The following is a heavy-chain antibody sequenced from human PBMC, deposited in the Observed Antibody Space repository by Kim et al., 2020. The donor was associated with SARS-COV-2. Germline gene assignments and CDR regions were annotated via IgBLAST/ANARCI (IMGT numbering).Heavy chain of an antibody. CDR1: GFTFSSYA. Sequence: GGSLRLSCAASGFTFSSYAMSWVRQAPGKGLEWVSAISGSGGSTYYADSVKGRFTISRDNSKNTLYLQMNSLRAEDTAVYYCAKGLTYCSGGSCYAYLDYYYGMDVWGQGTTVTVSS. D-gene: IGHD2-15*01. CDR3: AKGLTYCSGGSCYAYLDYYYGMDV. CDR2: ISGSGGST. V-gene: IGHV3-23*01. J-gene: IGHJ6*02.